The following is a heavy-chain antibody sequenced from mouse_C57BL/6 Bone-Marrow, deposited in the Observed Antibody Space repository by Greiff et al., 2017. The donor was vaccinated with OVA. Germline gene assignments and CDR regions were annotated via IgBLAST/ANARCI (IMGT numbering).Heavy chain of an antibody. CDR1: GYSFTGYY. J-gene: IGHJ2*01. Sequence: VQLQQSGPELVKPGASVKISCKASGYSFTGYYMNWVKQSPEKSLEWIGEINPSTGGTTYNQKFKAKATLTVDKSSSTAYMQLKSLTSEDSAVYYCARPLTGPYYCDYWGQGTTLTVSS. V-gene: IGHV1-42*01. CDR3: ARPLTGPYYCDY. D-gene: IGHD4-1*01. CDR2: INPSTGGT.